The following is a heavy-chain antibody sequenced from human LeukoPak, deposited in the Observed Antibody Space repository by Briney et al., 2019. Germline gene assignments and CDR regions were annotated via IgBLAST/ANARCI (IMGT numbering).Heavy chain of an antibody. V-gene: IGHV3-30*03. CDR3: ARAGVYGSGRYWFDY. Sequence: GGSLRLSCAASGFTFSNYGMHWVRQAPGKGLEWVGVISYDGKVKYYADSVKGRFTLSRDTAKNSLSLQMNSLRAEDTAVYYCARAGVYGSGRYWFDYWGQGTLVTVSS. CDR1: GFTFSNYG. D-gene: IGHD6-25*01. J-gene: IGHJ4*02. CDR2: ISYDGKVK.